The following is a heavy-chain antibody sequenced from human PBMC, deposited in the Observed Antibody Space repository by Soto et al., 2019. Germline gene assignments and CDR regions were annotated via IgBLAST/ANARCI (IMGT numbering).Heavy chain of an antibody. CDR2: ISGSGGST. D-gene: IGHD2-2*01. Sequence: EVQLLESGGGLVQPGGSLRLSCAASGFTFSSYAMSWVRQAPGKGLEWVSAISGSGGSTYYADSVKGRFTISRDNSKNTLYLQMNSLSAEDTAVYYCAKAVDCISTSCYRYYYYGMDVWGQGTTVTVSS. V-gene: IGHV3-23*01. J-gene: IGHJ6*02. CDR1: GFTFSSYA. CDR3: AKAVDCISTSCYRYYYYGMDV.